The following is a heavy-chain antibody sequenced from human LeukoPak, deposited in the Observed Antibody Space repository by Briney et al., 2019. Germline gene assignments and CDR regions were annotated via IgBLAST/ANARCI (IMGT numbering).Heavy chain of an antibody. CDR3: ARGDYGDYVGYFDY. CDR1: GGSLSSGGYC. Sequence: PSETLSLTCSVSGGSLSSGGYCWGWLRQPPGTGLEWIGYIYHSGSTYYNPSLKSRVTISVDRSKNQFSLKLSSVTAADTAVYYCARGDYGDYVGYFDYWGQGTLVTVSS. J-gene: IGHJ4*02. D-gene: IGHD4-17*01. V-gene: IGHV4-30-2*01. CDR2: IYHSGST.